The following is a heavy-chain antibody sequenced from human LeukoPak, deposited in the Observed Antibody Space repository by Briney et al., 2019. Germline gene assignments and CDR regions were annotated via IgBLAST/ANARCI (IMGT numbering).Heavy chain of an antibody. CDR3: AKGYSSGWYYFDY. J-gene: IGHJ4*02. D-gene: IGHD6-19*01. V-gene: IGHV3-23*01. CDR2: ISGSGGST. Sequence: PGGSLRLSCAASGFTFSSYAMSWVRQAPGKGLEWVSAISGSGGSTYYADSVEGRFTISRDNSKNTLYLQVNSLRAEDTAVYYCAKGYSSGWYYFDYWGQGTLVTVSS. CDR1: GFTFSSYA.